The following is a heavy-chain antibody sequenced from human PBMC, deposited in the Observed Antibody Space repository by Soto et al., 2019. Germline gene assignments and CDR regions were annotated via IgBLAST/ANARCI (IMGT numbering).Heavy chain of an antibody. CDR2: ISSSSSYI. V-gene: IGHV3-21*01. J-gene: IGHJ4*02. CDR1: GFTFSSYS. CDR3: ATVFEY. Sequence: GGSLRLSCAASGFTFSSYSMNWVRQAPGKGLEWVSCISSSSSYINYADSVKGRFTISRDNAKNTLYLQMNSLRAEDTAVYYCATVFEYWGQGALVTVSS.